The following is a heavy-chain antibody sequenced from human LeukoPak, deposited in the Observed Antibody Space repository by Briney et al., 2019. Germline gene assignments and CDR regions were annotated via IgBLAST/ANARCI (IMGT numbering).Heavy chain of an antibody. Sequence: PGGSLRLSCVVSGFTFTDYWMGWVRQAPGKGLEWVGNIKPDGSDKYYMDSMKGRFTISRDNSENSLHLHMNSLRAEDTAVYYCARDGALTETYYYDSSGYPNWFDPWGQGTLVTVSS. CDR3: ARDGALTETYYYDSSGYPNWFDP. J-gene: IGHJ5*02. V-gene: IGHV3-7*01. CDR1: GFTFTDYW. D-gene: IGHD3-22*01. CDR2: IKPDGSDK.